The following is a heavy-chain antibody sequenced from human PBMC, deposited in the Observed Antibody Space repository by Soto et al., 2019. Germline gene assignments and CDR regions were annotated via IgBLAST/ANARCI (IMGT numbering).Heavy chain of an antibody. Sequence: GGSLRLSCAASGFTFSSYAMSWVRQAPGKGLEWVSAISGSGGSTYYADSVKGRFTISRDNSKNTLYLQMNSLRAEDTAVYYCAKDSLYSSSSPSYYFDYWGQGTLVTVSS. CDR3: AKDSLYSSSSPSYYFDY. V-gene: IGHV3-23*01. CDR2: ISGSGGST. CDR1: GFTFSSYA. J-gene: IGHJ4*02. D-gene: IGHD6-6*01.